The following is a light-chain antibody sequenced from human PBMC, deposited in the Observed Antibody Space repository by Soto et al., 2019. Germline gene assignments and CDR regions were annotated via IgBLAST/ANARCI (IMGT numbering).Light chain of an antibody. CDR2: DVS. CDR3: SSYTSSNTVV. V-gene: IGLV2-14*03. Sequence: QSALTQPASVSGSPGQSITISCTGASSDVGGYSYVSWYQQHPGKAPKLMIYDVSNQPSGVSNRFSGSKSGNTASLTISGLQAEDEAHYYCSSYTSSNTVVFGGGTKLTVL. J-gene: IGLJ2*01. CDR1: SSDVGGYSY.